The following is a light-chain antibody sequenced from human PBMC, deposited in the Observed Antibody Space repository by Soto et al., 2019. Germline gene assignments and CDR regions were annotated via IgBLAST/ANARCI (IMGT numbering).Light chain of an antibody. CDR2: AAS. CDR1: QSISSY. V-gene: IGKV1-39*01. J-gene: IGKJ1*01. Sequence: DIQMTQSPSSLSASVGDRVTITCRASQSISSYLNWYQQKPGKAPKLLIYAASSLQSGVPSRFSGSGSGTDFTLTISSLQPEDFATYYCQQSYSTVWTFGQGTKVDIX. CDR3: QQSYSTVWT.